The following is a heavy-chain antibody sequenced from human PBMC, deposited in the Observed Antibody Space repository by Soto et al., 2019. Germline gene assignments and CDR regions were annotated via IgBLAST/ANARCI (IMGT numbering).Heavy chain of an antibody. J-gene: IGHJ3*02. CDR3: ARDGSDDLNAYDNFDI. V-gene: IGHV4-61*01. Sequence: SETLSLTCTVSGGSVSIGNHYWIWIRQPPGKGLEWFAYIYHSASTNNNPDHKSRVTISVDLSKNQIYLRLDSVTAADTGVNYCARDGSDDLNAYDNFDIWGQGTMVTVSS. D-gene: IGHD3-22*01. CDR2: IYHSAST. CDR1: GGSVSIGNHY.